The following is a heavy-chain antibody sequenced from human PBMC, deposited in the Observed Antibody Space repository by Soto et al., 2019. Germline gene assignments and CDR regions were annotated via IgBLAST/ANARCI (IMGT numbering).Heavy chain of an antibody. Sequence: GVSLRLSCAASGFTFSSYGMHWVRQSPGKGLEWVAVISYDGSNKYYADSVKGRFTISRDNSKNTLYLQMNSLRAEDTAVYYCETGTQEAGYYYYYGMDVWGQGTTVTVSS. D-gene: IGHD6-13*01. CDR3: ETGTQEAGYYYYYGMDV. CDR1: GFTFSSYG. V-gene: IGHV3-30*03. CDR2: ISYDGSNK. J-gene: IGHJ6*02.